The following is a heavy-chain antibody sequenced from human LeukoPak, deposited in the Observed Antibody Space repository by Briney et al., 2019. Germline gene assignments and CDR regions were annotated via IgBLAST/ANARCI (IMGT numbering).Heavy chain of an antibody. J-gene: IGHJ4*02. CDR3: GRDQRALINTWSGALFDY. V-gene: IGHV1-46*01. CDR2: IHPSDGTT. D-gene: IGHD3-3*01. Sequence: ASVKVSCKASGYTFTHYYMHWVRPAPGQGLEWMGIIHPSDGTTTYAQKFQGRLTITRDTSTSTVYMELSTLRSEDTAVYYCGRDQRALINTWSGALFDYWGQGSLVTVSS. CDR1: GYTFTHYY.